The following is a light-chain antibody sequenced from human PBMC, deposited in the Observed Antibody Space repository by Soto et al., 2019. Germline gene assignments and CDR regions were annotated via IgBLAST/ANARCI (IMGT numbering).Light chain of an antibody. CDR1: QSIXSW. CDR3: LQDYNYPRT. CDR2: KAS. V-gene: IGKV1-5*03. Sequence: EIQMTQSASTLSASVGDRVTITCRASQSIXSWFVWYQQKPGKAPKVRXYKASSLESGVPSRFSGSGSGTDFTLPISSLQPEDFATYYCLQDYNYPRTFGQGTKVDIK. J-gene: IGKJ1*01.